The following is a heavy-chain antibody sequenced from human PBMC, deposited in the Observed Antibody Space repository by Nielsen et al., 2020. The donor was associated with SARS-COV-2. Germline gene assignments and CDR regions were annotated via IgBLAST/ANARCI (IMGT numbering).Heavy chain of an antibody. CDR2: NYYSGRT. CDR3: ARVPIFGVATFQGMDV. V-gene: IGHV4-31*02. Sequence: NWIRPHPGKGPEWIGYNYYSGRTYYNPYLQSRVTISVDTSKNQFSLKLSSVTAADTGVYYCARVPIFGVATFQGMDVWGRGTTVTVSS. D-gene: IGHD3-3*01. J-gene: IGHJ6*02.